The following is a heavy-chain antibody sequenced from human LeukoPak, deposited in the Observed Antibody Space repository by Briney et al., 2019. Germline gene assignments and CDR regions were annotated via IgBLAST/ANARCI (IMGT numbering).Heavy chain of an antibody. CDR3: ARGPVVVVAATSLDY. CDR1: GYTFTSYY. Sequence: ASVKVSCKASGYTFTSYYMHWVRQAPGQGLEWMGIINPSGGSTSYAQKFQGRVTMTRDTSTSTVYMELSSLRSEDTAVYYCARGPVVVVAATSLDYWGQGTLVTVPS. D-gene: IGHD2-15*01. V-gene: IGHV1-46*01. CDR2: INPSGGST. J-gene: IGHJ4*02.